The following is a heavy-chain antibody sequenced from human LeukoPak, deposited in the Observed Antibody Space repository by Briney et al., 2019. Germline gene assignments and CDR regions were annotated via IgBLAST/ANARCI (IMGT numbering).Heavy chain of an antibody. J-gene: IGHJ4*02. CDR2: ISYAGSNK. CDR3: ARDRTFGAAAGATTLWY. D-gene: IGHD6-13*01. V-gene: IGHV3-30*03. CDR1: GFTFSNYG. Sequence: GGSLRLSCAASGFTFSNYGMHWVRQAPGQGLEWVAVISYAGSNKHYADSVKGRFTISRDNSKNTLYLQMNSLRAEDTAVYHCARDRTFGAAAGATTLWYWGQGTLVSVSS.